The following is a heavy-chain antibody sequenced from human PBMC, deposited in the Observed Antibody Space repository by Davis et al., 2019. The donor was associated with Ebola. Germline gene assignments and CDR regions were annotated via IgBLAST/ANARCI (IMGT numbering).Heavy chain of an antibody. J-gene: IGHJ4*02. CDR1: GYTFSRHA. Sequence: GESLKISCAASGYTFSRHAMSWVRQAPGKGLESVANINEDGSEKYYIDSLKGRFTISRDNAKNSLYLQMNSPRAEDTAVYYCARQRVIEAGTGFDYWGQGTLVTVSS. D-gene: IGHD6-13*01. CDR2: INEDGSEK. CDR3: ARQRVIEAGTGFDY. V-gene: IGHV3-7*01.